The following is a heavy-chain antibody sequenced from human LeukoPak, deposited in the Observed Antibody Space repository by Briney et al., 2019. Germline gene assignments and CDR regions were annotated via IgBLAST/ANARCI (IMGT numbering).Heavy chain of an antibody. CDR3: ARGGILEGYYHDSSGPPGPAGMDV. Sequence: ASVKVSCKVSGYTLTELSMHWVRQAPGKGLEWMGGFDPEDGETIYAQKFQGRVTMTEDTSTDTAYMELSSLRSDDTAVYYCARGGILEGYYHDSSGPPGPAGMDVWGQGTTVTVSS. CDR1: GYTLTELS. CDR2: FDPEDGET. V-gene: IGHV1-24*01. J-gene: IGHJ6*02. D-gene: IGHD3-22*01.